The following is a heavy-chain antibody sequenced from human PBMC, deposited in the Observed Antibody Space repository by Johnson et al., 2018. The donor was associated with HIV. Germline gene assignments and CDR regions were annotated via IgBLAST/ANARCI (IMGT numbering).Heavy chain of an antibody. D-gene: IGHD3-22*01. CDR1: GFTFSSYV. CDR2: ISYDGSNK. V-gene: IGHV3-30-3*01. Sequence: QVQLVESGGGVVQPGRSLRLSCAASGFTFSSYVMHWVRQAPGKGLEGVAVISYDGSNKYYANSVKGRFTISRDNAKNSLYLQMNSLRAADTAVYYCARDGIYSSPWDVFDIWGQGTMVTVSS. J-gene: IGHJ3*02. CDR3: ARDGIYSSPWDVFDI.